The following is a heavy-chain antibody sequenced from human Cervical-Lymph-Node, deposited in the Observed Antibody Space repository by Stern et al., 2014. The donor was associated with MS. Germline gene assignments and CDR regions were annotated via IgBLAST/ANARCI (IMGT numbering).Heavy chain of an antibody. J-gene: IGHJ4*02. CDR3: AHRTAGPFDY. Sequence: QVTLKESGPALVKPTQTLTLTCTFSGLSLSTSGLGVGWIRQPPAEALEWLAYIYWDDQKRYSPSLKSRLTITKDTSKNQVVLTLTNVDPVDTATYYCAHRTAGPFDYWGQGTLVTVSS. CDR2: IYWDDQK. CDR1: GLSLSTSGLG. V-gene: IGHV2-5*02.